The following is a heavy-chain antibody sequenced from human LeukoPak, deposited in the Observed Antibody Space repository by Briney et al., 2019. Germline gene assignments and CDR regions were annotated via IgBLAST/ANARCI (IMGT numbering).Heavy chain of an antibody. CDR3: ARVSSGYSSGWYYFDY. V-gene: IGHV1-2*02. J-gene: IGHJ4*02. CDR1: GYTFTGYY. Sequence: GASVTVSCKASGYTFTGYYMHWVRQPPGQGLEWMGWINPNSGGTNNAQKFQGRVTMTSDTSISAAYMELSRLRSDDTAVYYCARVSSGYSSGWYYFDYWGQRTLVTVSS. CDR2: INPNSGGT. D-gene: IGHD6-19*01.